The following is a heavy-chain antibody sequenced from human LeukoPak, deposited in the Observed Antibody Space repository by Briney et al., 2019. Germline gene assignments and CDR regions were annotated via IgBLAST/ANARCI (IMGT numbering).Heavy chain of an antibody. D-gene: IGHD2-21*01. CDR2: IIPIFGTA. V-gene: IGHV1-69*13. Sequence: SVKVSCKASGGTFSSYAISWVRQAPGQGLEWMGGIIPIFGTANYAQKFQGRVTITADESTSTAYMELSSLRSEDTAVYYCARAFYCGGDCYSPFDYWGQGTLVTVSS. CDR3: ARAFYCGGDCYSPFDY. CDR1: GGTFSSYA. J-gene: IGHJ4*02.